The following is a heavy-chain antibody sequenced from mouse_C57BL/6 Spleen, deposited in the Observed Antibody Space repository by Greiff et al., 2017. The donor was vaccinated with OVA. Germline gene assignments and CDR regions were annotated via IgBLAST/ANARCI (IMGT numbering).Heavy chain of an antibody. Sequence: EVKLVESEGGLVQPGSSMKLSCTASGFTFSDYYMAWVRQVPEKGLEWVANINYDGSSTYYLDSLKSRFILSRDNAKNILYLQMSSLKSEDTATYYCARYYGSYAMDYWGQGTSVTVSS. CDR1: GFTFSDYY. CDR3: ARYYGSYAMDY. J-gene: IGHJ4*01. D-gene: IGHD1-1*01. V-gene: IGHV5-16*01. CDR2: INYDGSST.